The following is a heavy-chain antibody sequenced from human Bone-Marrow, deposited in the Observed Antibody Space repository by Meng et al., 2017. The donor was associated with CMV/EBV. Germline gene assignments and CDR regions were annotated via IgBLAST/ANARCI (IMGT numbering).Heavy chain of an antibody. D-gene: IGHD3-3*01. CDR3: AKGGLRPEVRDFGVVTDSYYGMDV. CDR2: IKQDGREK. J-gene: IGHJ6*02. V-gene: IGHV3-7*01. Sequence: GGSLRLSCVASGFTFSTYWMSWVRQAPGKGLEWVANIKQDGREKYYVDSVKGRFTISRDNAKNSLYLQMNSLRAEDTAVYYCAKGGLRPEVRDFGVVTDSYYGMDVWGQGTTVTVSS. CDR1: GFTFSTYW.